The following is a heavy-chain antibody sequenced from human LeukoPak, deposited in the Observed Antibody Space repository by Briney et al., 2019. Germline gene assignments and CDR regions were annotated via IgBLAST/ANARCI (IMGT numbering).Heavy chain of an antibody. CDR2: INPHSGGT. CDR1: GYTFTGYY. Sequence: ASVKVSCKASGYTFTGYYMHWVRQAPGHGLEWMGWINPHSGGTNYAQKFQGRVTMTSDTSISTAYMELSRLGSDDTAVYYCARGQESSSGWFEAFDIWGQGTMVTVSS. D-gene: IGHD6-19*01. V-gene: IGHV1-2*02. J-gene: IGHJ3*02. CDR3: ARGQESSSGWFEAFDI.